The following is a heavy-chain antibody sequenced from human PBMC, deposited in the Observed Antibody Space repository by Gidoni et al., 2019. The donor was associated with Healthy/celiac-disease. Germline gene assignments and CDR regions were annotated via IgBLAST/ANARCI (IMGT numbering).Heavy chain of an antibody. CDR1: GGSFSGYY. V-gene: IGHV4-34*01. D-gene: IGHD3-3*01. J-gene: IGHJ4*02. Sequence: QVQLQQWGAGLLKPSETLSLTCAVYGGSFSGYYWSWIRQPPGKGLEWIGEINHSGSTNYNPSLKSRVTISVDTSKNQFSLKLSSVTAADTAVYYCRNYDFWSGLDRDYWGQGTLVTVSS. CDR3: RNYDFWSGLDRDY. CDR2: INHSGST.